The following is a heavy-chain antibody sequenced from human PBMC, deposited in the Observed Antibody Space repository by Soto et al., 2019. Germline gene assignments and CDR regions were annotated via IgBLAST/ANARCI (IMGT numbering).Heavy chain of an antibody. CDR2: IWYDGSST. J-gene: IGHJ6*03. V-gene: IGHV3-33*01. CDR1: GFTFSSYG. CDR3: AREKVGDFWSGYWNYYYYYMDV. D-gene: IGHD3-3*01. Sequence: GGSLRLSCAASGFTFSSYGMHWVRQAPGKGLEWVAVIWYDGSSTYYADSVKGRFTISRDNAKNTLYLQMNSLRAEDTAVYYCAREKVGDFWSGYWNYYYYYMDVWGKGTTVTVSS.